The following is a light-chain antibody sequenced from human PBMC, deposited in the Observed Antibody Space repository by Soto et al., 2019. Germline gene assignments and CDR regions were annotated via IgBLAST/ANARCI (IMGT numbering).Light chain of an antibody. CDR3: QSYDPTLRTSL. J-gene: IGLJ2*01. V-gene: IGLV1-40*01. CDR2: GNG. CDR1: SSSIGAGYE. Sequence: QSVLTQPPSVSGAPGQRVTISCSGTSSSIGAGYEVHWYHQLPGTAPKLVVSGNGNRPSGVPDRLSASKSGTSASLAITGLQAEDEGHYYCQSYDPTLRTSLFGGGTKLTVL.